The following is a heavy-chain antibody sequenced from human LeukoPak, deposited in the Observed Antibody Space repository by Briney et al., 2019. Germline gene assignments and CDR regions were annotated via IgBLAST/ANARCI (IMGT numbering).Heavy chain of an antibody. J-gene: IGHJ5*02. D-gene: IGHD6-13*01. Sequence: SETLSLTCTVSGGSISSYYRSWIRQPAGKGLEWIGRIYTSGSTNYNPSLKSRVTMSVDTSKNQFSLKLSSVTAADTAVYYCARDSSSWYGRWFDPWGQGTLVTVSS. CDR3: ARDSSSWYGRWFDP. CDR2: IYTSGST. CDR1: GGSISSYY. V-gene: IGHV4-4*07.